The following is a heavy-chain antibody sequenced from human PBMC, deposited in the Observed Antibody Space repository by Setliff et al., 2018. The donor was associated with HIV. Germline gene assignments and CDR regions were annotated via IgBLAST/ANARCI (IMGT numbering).Heavy chain of an antibody. J-gene: IGHJ3*02. Sequence: SETLSLTCTVSGGSISSRSYYWSWIRQPPGKGLEWIGYVYYIGSTNYNPSLQSRVTISIDTSKTQFSLKLTSVTTADTAVYYCAGLVWTGYGSRASDIWGQGTVVTVSS. V-gene: IGHV4-61*01. CDR1: GGSISSRSYY. CDR2: VYYIGST. D-gene: IGHD5-12*01. CDR3: AGLVWTGYGSRASDI.